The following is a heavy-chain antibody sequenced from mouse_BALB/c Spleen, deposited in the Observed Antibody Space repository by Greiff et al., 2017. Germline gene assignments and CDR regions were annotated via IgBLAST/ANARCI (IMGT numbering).Heavy chain of an antibody. J-gene: IGHJ3*01. CDR2: IRNKANGYTT. CDR1: GFTFTDYY. V-gene: IGHV7-3*02. D-gene: IGHD2-1*01. CDR3: ARDYGNYFAWFAY. Sequence: EVMLVESGGGLVQPGGSLRLSCATSGFTFTDYYMSWVRQPPGKALEWLGFIRNKANGYTTEYSASVKGRFTISRDNSQSILYLQMNTLRAEDSATYYCARDYGNYFAWFAYWGQGTLVTVSA.